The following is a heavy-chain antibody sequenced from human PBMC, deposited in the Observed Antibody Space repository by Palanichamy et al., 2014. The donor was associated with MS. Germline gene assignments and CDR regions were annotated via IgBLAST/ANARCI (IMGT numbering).Heavy chain of an antibody. CDR2: ISGSGGAT. Sequence: EVQLLESGGALVQPGGSLRLSCAASGFKFTSDAMSWVRQAPGKGLEWVSAISGSGGATYYADSVKGRFTISGDSSENTLYLQMNSLRAEDTVVYYCAKGYYDSRGYYYYYYTMDVWGQGTTVTASS. CDR1: GFKFTSDA. J-gene: IGHJ6*02. D-gene: IGHD3-22*01. V-gene: IGHV3-23*01. CDR3: AKGYYDSRGYYYYYYTMDV.